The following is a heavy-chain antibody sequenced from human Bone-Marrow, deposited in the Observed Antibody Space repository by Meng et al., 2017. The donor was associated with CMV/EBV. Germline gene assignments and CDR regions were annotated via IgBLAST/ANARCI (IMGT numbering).Heavy chain of an antibody. V-gene: IGHV1-8*01. J-gene: IGHJ6*02. CDR1: GYTFTSYD. D-gene: IGHD5-18*01. CDR3: AIGSPTAMATYYYYGMDV. Sequence: ASVKVSCKASGYTFTSYDINWVRQATGQGLEWMGWMNPNSGNTGYAQKFQGRVTLTRNTSISTAYMELSRLRSEDTAVYYCAIGSPTAMATYYYYGMDVLGQGTTVTVSS. CDR2: MNPNSGNT.